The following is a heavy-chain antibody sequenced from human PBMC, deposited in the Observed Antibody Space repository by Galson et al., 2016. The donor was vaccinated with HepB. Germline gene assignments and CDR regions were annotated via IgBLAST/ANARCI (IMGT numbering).Heavy chain of an antibody. CDR3: ADRPRGGSGYAY. V-gene: IGHV2-5*02. D-gene: IGHD5-18*01. CDR1: GFSLNTHGVG. Sequence: PALVKPTQTLTLTCTISGFSLNTHGVGVSWIRQPPGKALEWLALIYWDDDRRYNASLKSRLTITKDTSKDQVVLTMTNMDPADTATYYCADRPRGGSGYAYWGQGILVIVSS. J-gene: IGHJ4*02. CDR2: IYWDDDR.